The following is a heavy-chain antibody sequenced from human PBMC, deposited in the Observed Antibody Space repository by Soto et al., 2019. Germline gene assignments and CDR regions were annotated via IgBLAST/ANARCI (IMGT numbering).Heavy chain of an antibody. CDR1: GGSFSGYY. J-gene: IGHJ4*02. Sequence: SETLSLTCAVYGGSFSGYYWSWIRQPPGKGLEWIGEINHSGSTNYNPSLKSRVTISVDTSKNQFSLKLSSVTAADTAVYYCARVWSYGSGSSWGQGTLVTVSS. D-gene: IGHD3-10*01. CDR3: ARVWSYGSGSS. CDR2: INHSGST. V-gene: IGHV4-34*01.